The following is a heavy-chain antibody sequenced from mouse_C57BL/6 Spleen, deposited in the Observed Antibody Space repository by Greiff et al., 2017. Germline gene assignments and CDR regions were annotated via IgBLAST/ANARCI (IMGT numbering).Heavy chain of an antibody. CDR1: GFRLNTHA. CDR3: VRHGYSNYVGYFDV. CDR2: IRSKSNNYAT. V-gene: IGHV10-1*01. D-gene: IGHD2-5*01. Sequence: VPPVESGGGFVQAKGFLKLSCAASGFRLNTHAKNWGRPAPGKGLEWVSRIRSKSNNYATYYADSVKDRFTISRDDSESMLYLQMNNLKTEDTAMYYCVRHGYSNYVGYFDVWGTGTTVTVSS. J-gene: IGHJ1*03.